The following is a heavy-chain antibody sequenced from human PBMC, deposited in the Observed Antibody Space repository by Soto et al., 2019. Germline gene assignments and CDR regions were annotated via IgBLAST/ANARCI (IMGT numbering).Heavy chain of an antibody. CDR1: GFTFRSFV. J-gene: IGHJ4*02. Sequence: QVQLVESGGGVVQPGTSLRLSCVGSGFTFRSFVIHWVRQAPGKGLEWVALTSYDGSNKYYDDSVKGRFTISRDNSRNTVDLQMDSLRREATALYYCARWGTTGGLDVWGQGTLVSVSS. D-gene: IGHD3-16*01. CDR2: TSYDGSNK. V-gene: IGHV3-30*19. CDR3: ARWGTTGGLDV.